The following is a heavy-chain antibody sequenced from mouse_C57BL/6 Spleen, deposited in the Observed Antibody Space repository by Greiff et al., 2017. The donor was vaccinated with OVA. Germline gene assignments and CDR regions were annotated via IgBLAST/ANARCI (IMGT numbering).Heavy chain of an antibody. J-gene: IGHJ4*01. D-gene: IGHD1-1*01. V-gene: IGHV3-6*01. CDR3: ARSYYYGSKAMDY. CDR1: GYSITSGYY. CDR2: ISYDGSN. Sequence: ESGPGLVKPSQSLSLTCSVTGYSITSGYYWNWIRQFPGNKLEWMGYISYDGSNNYNPSLKNRISITRDTSKNQFFLKLNSVTTEDTATYYCARSYYYGSKAMDYWGQGTSVTVSS.